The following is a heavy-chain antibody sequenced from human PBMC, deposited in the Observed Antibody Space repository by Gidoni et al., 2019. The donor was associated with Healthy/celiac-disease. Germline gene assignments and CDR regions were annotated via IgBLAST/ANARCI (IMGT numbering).Heavy chain of an antibody. CDR3: ARDRALWFGELTYYFDY. D-gene: IGHD3-10*01. CDR1: GFTFSDYY. V-gene: IGHV3-11*06. J-gene: IGHJ4*02. CDR2: ISSSSSYT. Sequence: QVQMVESGGGLVKPGGSLRLSCAASGFTFSDYYMSWIRQAPGKGLEWVSYISSSSSYTNYADSVKGRFTISRDNAKNSLYLQMNSLRAEDTAVYYCARDRALWFGELTYYFDYWGQGTLVTVSS.